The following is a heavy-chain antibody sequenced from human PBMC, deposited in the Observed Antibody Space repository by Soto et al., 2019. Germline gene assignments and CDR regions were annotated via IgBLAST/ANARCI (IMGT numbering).Heavy chain of an antibody. J-gene: IGHJ4*02. D-gene: IGHD2-2*01. CDR2: IWYDGSNK. CDR1: GFTFSSYG. CDR3: ARALSPHQLLIDY. Sequence: GGSLRLSCAASGFTFSSYGMHWVRQAPGKGLEWVAVIWYDGSNKYYADSVKGRFTISRDNSKNTLYLQMNSLRAEDTAVYYCARALSPHQLLIDYWGQGTLVTVSS. V-gene: IGHV3-33*01.